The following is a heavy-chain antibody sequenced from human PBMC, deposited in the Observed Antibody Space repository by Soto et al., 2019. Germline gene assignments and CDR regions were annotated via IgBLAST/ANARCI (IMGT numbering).Heavy chain of an antibody. J-gene: IGHJ6*02. CDR1: GGYITSANW. Sequence: LSLTCAVSGGYITSANWWSWVRQPPGKGLEWIGKIHDSGSTNNNPSLKSRVTISVDKSKNQVSLRLTSVTAADTAVYYCAKEGYYYMDVWGQGTTVTVSS. V-gene: IGHV4-4*02. CDR2: IHDSGST. CDR3: AKEGYYYMDV.